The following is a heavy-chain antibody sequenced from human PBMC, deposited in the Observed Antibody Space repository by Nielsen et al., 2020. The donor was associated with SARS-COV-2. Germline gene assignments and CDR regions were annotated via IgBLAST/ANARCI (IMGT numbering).Heavy chain of an antibody. J-gene: IGHJ4*02. CDR1: GFTFTSYA. D-gene: IGHD6-19*01. CDR3: ATALAVAVGYFDS. V-gene: IGHV3-23*01. CDR2: ITGRGDTT. Sequence: GESLKISCAASGFTFTSYAMSWVRQAPGKGLEWVSAITGRGDTTHYADSVKGRFIISRDNAKNSLYLQMNSLRAEDTGVYFCATALAVAVGYFDSWGQGTLVTVSS.